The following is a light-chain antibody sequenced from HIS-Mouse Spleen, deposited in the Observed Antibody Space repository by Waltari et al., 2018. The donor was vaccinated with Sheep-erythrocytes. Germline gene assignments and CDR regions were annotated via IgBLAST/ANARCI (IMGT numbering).Light chain of an antibody. CDR1: KLGDKY. V-gene: IGLV3-1*01. CDR3: QAWDSSTAWV. Sequence: SYELTQSPSVSVSPGQTASITCSGDKLGDKYACWYQQKPGQSHVLVIYQASKRPSGIPERFAGSNSGNTATLTISGTQAMDEADYYCQAWDSSTAWVFGGGTKLTVL. J-gene: IGLJ3*02. CDR2: QAS.